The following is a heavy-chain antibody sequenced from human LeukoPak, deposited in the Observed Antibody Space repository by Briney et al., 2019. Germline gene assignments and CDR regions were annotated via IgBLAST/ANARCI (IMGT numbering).Heavy chain of an antibody. CDR3: ARDRDSSFDY. J-gene: IGHJ4*02. D-gene: IGHD6-6*01. V-gene: IGHV3-48*02. Sequence: SVSGRFTISRDNARNSLYLQMNSLRDDDTAVYYCARDRDSSFDYWGQGTLVTVSS.